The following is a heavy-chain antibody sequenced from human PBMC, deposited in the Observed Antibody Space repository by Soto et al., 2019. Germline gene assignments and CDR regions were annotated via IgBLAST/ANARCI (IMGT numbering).Heavy chain of an antibody. D-gene: IGHD2-2*01. J-gene: IGHJ4*02. CDR1: GGSFSGYY. V-gene: IGHV4-34*01. CDR3: AREFSETPAYYDY. CDR2: INHSGST. Sequence: SETLSLTCAVYGGSFSGYYWSWIRQPPGKGLEWIGEINHSGSTNYNPSLKSRVTISVDTSKNQFSLKLSSVTAADTAVYYCAREFSETPAYYDYWGQGTLVTVSS.